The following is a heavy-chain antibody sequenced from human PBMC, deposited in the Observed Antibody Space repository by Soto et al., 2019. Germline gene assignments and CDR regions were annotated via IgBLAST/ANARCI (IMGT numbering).Heavy chain of an antibody. CDR1: GFTFTGSS. D-gene: IGHD1-1*01. J-gene: IGHJ4*02. Sequence: GASVKVSCKASGFTFTGSSIHWLRQAPGQNLQWLGWIDTNNGRTKYSQTFQGRVTISRDTSASTTYMELNSLKSEDTAVYYCARGHWTQTLADYYLDSWDQGTLVTVSS. CDR3: ARGHWTQTLADYYLDS. CDR2: IDTNNGRT. V-gene: IGHV1-3*04.